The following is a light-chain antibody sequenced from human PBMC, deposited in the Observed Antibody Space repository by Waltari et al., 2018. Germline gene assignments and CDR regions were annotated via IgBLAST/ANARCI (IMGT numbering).Light chain of an antibody. Sequence: DIQMTQSPSSLSASVGDRVTITCRASQSISSYLNWYQQKPGKAPKLLIYAASSLQSGVPSRFSGSGSGTDFTLTISNVQSEDFAVYYCQQHNNWPLTFGPGTKVDVK. CDR1: QSISSY. V-gene: IGKV1-39*01. J-gene: IGKJ3*01. CDR3: QQHNNWPLT. CDR2: AAS.